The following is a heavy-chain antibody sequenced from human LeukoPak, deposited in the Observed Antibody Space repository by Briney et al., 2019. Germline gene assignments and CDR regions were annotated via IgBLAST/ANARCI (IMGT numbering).Heavy chain of an antibody. D-gene: IGHD3-22*01. CDR2: ISWDGGST. V-gene: IGHV3-43D*04. Sequence: GGSLRLSCAASGFTFVDYAMHWVRHAPGEGLEWVSLISWDGGSTYYADSVKGRFTISRDTSTNTLYLQMNSLRAEGTAVYYCPKDIAYYISSAQSPFDYWGQGTLVTVSS. CDR1: GFTFVDYA. CDR3: PKDIAYYISSAQSPFDY. J-gene: IGHJ4*02.